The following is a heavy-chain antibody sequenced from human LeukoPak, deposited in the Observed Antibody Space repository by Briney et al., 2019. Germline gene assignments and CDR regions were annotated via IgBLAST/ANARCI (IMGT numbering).Heavy chain of an antibody. CDR1: GCTFTSYG. J-gene: IGHJ4*02. D-gene: IGHD3-9*01. Sequence: GASVKVSCKASGCTFTSYGISWVRRAPGQGLEWMGWISAYNGNTNYAQKLQGRVTMTTDTSTSTAYMELRSLRSDDTAVYYCARDKDLTYFDYWGQGTLVTVSS. CDR2: ISAYNGNT. V-gene: IGHV1-18*01. CDR3: ARDKDLTYFDY.